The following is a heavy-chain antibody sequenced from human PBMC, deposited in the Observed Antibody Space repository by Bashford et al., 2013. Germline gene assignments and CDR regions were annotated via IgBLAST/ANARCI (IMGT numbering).Heavy chain of an antibody. CDR3: ATEKFSFGLDYGGNSNYGMDV. CDR1: GYTLTELS. V-gene: IGHV1-24*01. Sequence: VASVKVSCKVSGYTLTELSMHWVRQAPGKGLEWMGGFDPEDGETIYAQKFQGRVTMTEDTSTDTAYMELSSLRSEDTAVYYCATEKFSFGLDYGGNSNYGMDVWGQGTTVTVSS. D-gene: IGHD4-23*01. CDR2: FDPEDGET. J-gene: IGHJ6*02.